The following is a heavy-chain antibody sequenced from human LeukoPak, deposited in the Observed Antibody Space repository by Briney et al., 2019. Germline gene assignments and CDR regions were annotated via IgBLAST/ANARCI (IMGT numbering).Heavy chain of an antibody. J-gene: IGHJ4*02. D-gene: IGHD3-22*01. CDR2: IYPGDSDT. CDR1: GYSFTSYW. CDR3: ARGYYDSSGYACFDY. V-gene: IGHV5-51*01. Sequence: GESLQISCQGSGYSFTSYWIGWVRQMPGKGLEWMGIIYPGDSDTRYSPSFQGQVTISADKSISTAYLQWSSLEASDTAMYYCARGYYDSSGYACFDYWGQGTLVTVSS.